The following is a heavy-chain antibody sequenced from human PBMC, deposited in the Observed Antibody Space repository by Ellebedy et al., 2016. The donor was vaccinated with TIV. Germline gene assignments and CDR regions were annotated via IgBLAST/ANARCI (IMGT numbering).Heavy chain of an antibody. CDR1: GGSFSGYY. J-gene: IGHJ4*02. CDR2: INHSGST. D-gene: IGHD3-3*02. CDR3: ARGQNVHFWSGYYMSYFDY. V-gene: IGHV4-34*01. Sequence: SETLSLXXAVYGGSFSGYYWSWIRPPPGKGLEWIGEINHSGSTNYNPSLKSRVTISVDTSKNQFSLKLSSVTAADTAVYYCARGQNVHFWSGYYMSYFDYWGQGTLVTVSS.